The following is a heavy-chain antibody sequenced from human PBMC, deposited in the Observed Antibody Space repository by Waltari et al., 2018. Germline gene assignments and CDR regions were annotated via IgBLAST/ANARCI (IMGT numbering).Heavy chain of an antibody. CDR1: GGSLYSYY. D-gene: IGHD2-21*02. CDR2: IYYTGST. Sequence: QVQLQESGPGLVKPSETLSLTCTGSGGSLYSYYWSWLRQPPGKRLEWIGFIYYTGSTNYSPSLKSRVTTSLDTSRNQVSLRLTSVTAADTAVYYCARHRYGGDSIFDKWGQGALVTVSS. CDR3: ARHRYGGDSIFDK. J-gene: IGHJ4*02. V-gene: IGHV4-59*08.